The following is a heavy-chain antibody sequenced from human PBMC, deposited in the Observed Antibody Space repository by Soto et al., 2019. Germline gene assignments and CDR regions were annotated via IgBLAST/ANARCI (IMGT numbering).Heavy chain of an antibody. CDR2: MNPNNGNT. D-gene: IGHD3-10*01. Sequence: QVQLVQSGAEVKKPGASVKVSCKASGYSFTSYDINWERQATGQGLEWMGWMNPNNGNTGYAQKFQGRVIMTRDTSISTAYIELTSLRSEDTAVYFCARAVGSVSSSDYWGQGTLVTVSS. CDR3: ARAVGSVSSSDY. V-gene: IGHV1-8*01. CDR1: GYSFTSYD. J-gene: IGHJ4*02.